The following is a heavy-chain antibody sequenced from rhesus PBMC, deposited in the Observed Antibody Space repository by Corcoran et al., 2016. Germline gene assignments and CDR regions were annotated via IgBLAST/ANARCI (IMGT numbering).Heavy chain of an antibody. CDR2: INSGGGST. J-gene: IGHJ3*01. CDR3: AKGYCTGSGCYDDAFDF. Sequence: EVQLVETGGGLVQPGGSLRLSCAASGFTSSSYAMQCVRQAPGKGLEWISAINSGGGSTYYADSVKGRFTISRDNSKNTLSLQMNNLRAEDTAVYYCAKGYCTGSGCYDDAFDFWGQGLRVTVSS. D-gene: IGHD2-21*01. V-gene: IGHV3-103*01. CDR1: GFTSSSYA.